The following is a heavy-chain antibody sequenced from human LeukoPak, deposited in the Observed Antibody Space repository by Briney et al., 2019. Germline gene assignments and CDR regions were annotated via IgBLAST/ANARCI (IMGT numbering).Heavy chain of an antibody. CDR1: GFTFSSYW. V-gene: IGHV3-74*01. Sequence: GGSLRLSCASSGFTFSSYWMHWVREAPGKGLVWVSRINSDGITTSYADSVKGRLTISRDNAKNTLYLQMNSLRTEDTALYYCAKGNVDTAMVHYYYGMDVWGQGTTVIVSS. CDR2: INSDGITT. J-gene: IGHJ6*02. D-gene: IGHD5-18*01. CDR3: AKGNVDTAMVHYYYGMDV.